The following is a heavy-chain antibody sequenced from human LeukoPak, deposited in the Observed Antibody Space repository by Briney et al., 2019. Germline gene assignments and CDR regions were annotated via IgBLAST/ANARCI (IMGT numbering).Heavy chain of an antibody. Sequence: GGSLRLSCAASGFTVSSNYMSWVRQAPGKGLEWASVIYSGGSTYYADSVKGRFTISRDNSKNTLYLQMNSLRAEDTAVYYCARVHYSWFDPWGQGTLVTVSS. J-gene: IGHJ5*02. CDR3: ARVHYSWFDP. V-gene: IGHV3-66*01. CDR2: IYSGGST. CDR1: GFTVSSNY.